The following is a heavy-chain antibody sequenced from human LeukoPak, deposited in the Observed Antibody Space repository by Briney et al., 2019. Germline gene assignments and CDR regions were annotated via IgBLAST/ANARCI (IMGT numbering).Heavy chain of an antibody. CDR3: ARQGKAASHYDDTGLPWGAFDI. V-gene: IGHV5-51*01. Sequence: GESLKISCKGSGYSFTSYWIAWVRQMPGRGLEWMGIINPGDSDTRYSPSFQGRVTISVDKSINTANMQWSRLKASDTVIYYCARQGKAASHYDDTGLPWGAFDIWGQGTVLTVSS. CDR1: GYSFTSYW. J-gene: IGHJ3*02. CDR2: INPGDSDT. D-gene: IGHD3-16*01.